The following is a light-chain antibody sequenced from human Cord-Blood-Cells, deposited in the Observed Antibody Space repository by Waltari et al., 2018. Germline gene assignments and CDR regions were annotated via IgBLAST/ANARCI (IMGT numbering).Light chain of an antibody. Sequence: QSALPQPRSVSGSPGQSVTISCTGTGGDVGGYNYVSWYQQPPGKAPKLMIYDVSKRPSGVPDRFSGSKSGNTASLTISGLQAEDEADYYCCSYAGSYTVFGGGTKLTVL. CDR1: GGDVGGYNY. CDR3: CSYAGSYTV. CDR2: DVS. J-gene: IGLJ2*01. V-gene: IGLV2-11*01.